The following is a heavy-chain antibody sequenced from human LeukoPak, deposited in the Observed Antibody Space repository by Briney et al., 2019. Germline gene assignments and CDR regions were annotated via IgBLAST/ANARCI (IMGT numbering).Heavy chain of an antibody. V-gene: IGHV3-23*01. CDR1: GFTFRSYG. CDR3: AKRSDYSLNENYFDY. Sequence: GGSLRLSCAASGFTFRSYGMTWVRQAPGKGLEWVSLISGRDSNTYYADSVEGRFTISRDNSKNTLYLQVNSLRADDTAVYYCAKRSDYSLNENYFDYWGQGTPVTVSS. CDR2: ISGRDSNT. D-gene: IGHD4-11*01. J-gene: IGHJ4*02.